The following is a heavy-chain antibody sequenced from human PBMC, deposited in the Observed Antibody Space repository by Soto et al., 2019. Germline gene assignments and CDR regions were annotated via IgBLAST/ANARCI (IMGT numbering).Heavy chain of an antibody. D-gene: IGHD2-15*01. Sequence: PSETLSPTCAVSGYSITSGYYWGWLRQPTGKGLELMASIYLIGNTYYIPSLKRRVTISLDTSKNQFSLKLTSVPAADTAVYYCARVSCSGGTFISHVFDSWGQGTLVTVSS. V-gene: IGHV4-38-2*01. CDR3: ARVSCSGGTFISHVFDS. CDR2: IYLIGNT. CDR1: GYSITSGYY. J-gene: IGHJ4*02.